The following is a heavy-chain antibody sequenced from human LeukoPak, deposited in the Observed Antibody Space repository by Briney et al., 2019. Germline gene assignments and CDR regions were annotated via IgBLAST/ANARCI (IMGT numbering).Heavy chain of an antibody. J-gene: IGHJ5*02. CDR2: IYYGGST. CDR1: GGSISSSSYY. D-gene: IGHD3-16*01. Sequence: SETLSLTCTVSGGSISSSSYYWGWIRQPPGKGLEWIGSIYYGGSTYYNPSLKSRVPISVDTSKNQFSLKLSSVTAAHTAVYYCGRLRSTMFGGVSGFDPGGQGTLSPSPQ. CDR3: GRLRSTMFGGVSGFDP. V-gene: IGHV4-39*01.